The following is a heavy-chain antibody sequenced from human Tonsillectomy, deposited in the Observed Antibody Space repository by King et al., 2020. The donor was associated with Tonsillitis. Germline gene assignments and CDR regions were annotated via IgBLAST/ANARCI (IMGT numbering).Heavy chain of an antibody. D-gene: IGHD2-2*01. V-gene: IGHV1-18*04. J-gene: IGHJ4*02. CDR1: GYTFTSYG. CDR2: ISGYSGNT. CDR3: ARAGSSTSVWYVLH. Sequence: QLVQSGAEVKKPGASVKVSCKASGYTFTSYGITWVRQAPGQGLEWMGWISGYSGNTDYAQHLQGRVTMTTDTSTSTAFMELSSLRSDDTAVYYCARAGSSTSVWYVLHCGQGTPVTVSS.